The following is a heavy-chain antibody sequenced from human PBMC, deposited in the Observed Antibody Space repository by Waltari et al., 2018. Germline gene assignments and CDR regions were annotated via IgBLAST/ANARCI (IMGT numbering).Heavy chain of an antibody. CDR1: GGTFSSYA. J-gene: IGHJ4*02. CDR3: AREGGYPNREFDY. D-gene: IGHD5-12*01. V-gene: IGHV1-69*12. Sequence: QVQLVQSGAEVKKPGSSVKVSCQASGGTFSSYAISWVRRAPGQGLEWMGGIIPIFGKANYAKKFQGRVTITADESTSTAYMELSSLRSEDTAVYYCAREGGYPNREFDYWGQGTLVTVSS. CDR2: IIPIFGKA.